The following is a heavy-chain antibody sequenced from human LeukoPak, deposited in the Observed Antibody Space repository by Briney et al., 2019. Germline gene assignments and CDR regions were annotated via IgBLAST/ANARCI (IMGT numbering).Heavy chain of an antibody. V-gene: IGHV4-34*01. Sequence: SETLSLTCAVYGGSFSGYYWSWIRQPPEKGLEWIGEINHSGSTNYNPSLKSRVTMSVDTSKKQFSLKLSSVTAADTAVYYCARGPSIQLWSDPYYYYGMDVWGQGTTVTVSS. CDR1: GGSFSGYY. CDR3: ARGPSIQLWSDPYYYYGMDV. D-gene: IGHD5-18*01. CDR2: INHSGST. J-gene: IGHJ6*02.